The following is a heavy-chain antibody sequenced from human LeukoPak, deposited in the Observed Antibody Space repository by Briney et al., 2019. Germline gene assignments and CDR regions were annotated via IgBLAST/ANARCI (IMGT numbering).Heavy chain of an antibody. Sequence: PGGSLRLSCAASAFTFSSYAMSWVRQAPGEGLEWVSTISDSGSTTYYADSVKGRFTISRDNSKNTLYLQMNSLRVEDTAVYYCAKRTGTTPRPFDYWGQGTLVTVSP. CDR2: ISDSGSTT. CDR3: AKRTGTTPRPFDY. J-gene: IGHJ4*02. CDR1: AFTFSSYA. D-gene: IGHD1-7*01. V-gene: IGHV3-23*01.